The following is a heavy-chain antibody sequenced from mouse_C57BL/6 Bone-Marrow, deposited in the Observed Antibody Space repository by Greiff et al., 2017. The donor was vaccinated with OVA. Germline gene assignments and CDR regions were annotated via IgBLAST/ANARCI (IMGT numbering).Heavy chain of an antibody. V-gene: IGHV5-9*01. CDR1: GFTFSSYT. J-gene: IGHJ4*01. CDR3: ASPRWTAQATYAMDY. CDR2: ISGGGGNT. D-gene: IGHD3-2*02. Sequence: EVQGVESGGGLVKPGGSLKLSCAASGFTFSSYTMSWVRQTPEKRLEWVATISGGGGNTYYPDSVKGRFTISRDNAKNTLYLQMSSLRSEDTALYYCASPRWTAQATYAMDYWGQGTSVTVSS.